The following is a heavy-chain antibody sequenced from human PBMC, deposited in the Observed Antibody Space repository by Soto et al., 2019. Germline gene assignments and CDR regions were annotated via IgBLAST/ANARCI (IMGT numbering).Heavy chain of an antibody. Sequence: EVQLLESGGGLVQPGESLRLSCAASGFIFSDYAMTWVRQAPGKGLEWVSGISGSGESIYYADSVEGRFTISRDNSKNTLYLQMNSLRGEDTAVYYCARDRHGSDWYTYYFYTLAVWGQGTTVTVSS. CDR2: ISGSGESI. CDR3: ARDRHGSDWYTYYFYTLAV. V-gene: IGHV3-23*01. CDR1: GFIFSDYA. D-gene: IGHD6-13*01. J-gene: IGHJ6*02.